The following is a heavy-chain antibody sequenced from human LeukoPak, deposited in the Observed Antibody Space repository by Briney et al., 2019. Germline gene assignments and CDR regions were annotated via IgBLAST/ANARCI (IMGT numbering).Heavy chain of an antibody. V-gene: IGHV4-34*01. Sequence: KASETLSLTCAVYGGSFSGYYWSWIRQSPGKGLEWIGSIYYSGSTYYNPSLKSRVTISVDTSKNQFSLKLSSVTAADTAVYYCARDHPYYDFWSGYYTHNWNANWFDPWGQGTLVTVSS. CDR3: ARDHPYYDFWSGYYTHNWNANWFDP. CDR1: GGSFSGYY. J-gene: IGHJ5*02. CDR2: IYYSGST. D-gene: IGHD3-3*01.